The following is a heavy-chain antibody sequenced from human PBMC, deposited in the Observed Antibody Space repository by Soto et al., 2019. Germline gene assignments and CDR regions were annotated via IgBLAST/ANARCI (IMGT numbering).Heavy chain of an antibody. J-gene: IGHJ4*02. CDR1: GFTFSSYC. CDR3: ASRDPGTSVDY. V-gene: IGHV3-30*03. D-gene: IGHD1-7*01. CDR2: ISYDGSNK. Sequence: GGSLRVWCGAAGFTFSSYCMHRVRQAPGKGLEWVAVISYDGSNKYYADSVKGRFTISRDNSKNTLYLQMNSLRAEDTAVYYCASRDPGTSVDYWGQGTLVTVSS.